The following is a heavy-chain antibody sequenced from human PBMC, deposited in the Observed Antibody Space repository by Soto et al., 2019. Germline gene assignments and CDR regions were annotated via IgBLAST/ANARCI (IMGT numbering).Heavy chain of an antibody. V-gene: IGHV4-4*07. CDR2: IYSGGST. J-gene: IGHJ4*02. D-gene: IGHD3-10*01. CDR3: ARVPGGFGHFSLDY. Sequence: QVQLQDSGPGLVKPSETLSLSCGVSGGSISQYYWSWMRQPAGKGLEWIGRIYSGGSTNYNPSLESRVTMSVDRSKNKFSLKLSSLTAADTAVYYWARVPGGFGHFSLDYWCQGTLVTVSS. CDR1: GGSISQYY.